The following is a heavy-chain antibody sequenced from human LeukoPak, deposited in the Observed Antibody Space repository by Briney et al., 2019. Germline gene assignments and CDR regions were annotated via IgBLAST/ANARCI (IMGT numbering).Heavy chain of an antibody. D-gene: IGHD2-15*01. CDR3: TTGGPPSQLGYCSGGSCYSGARGNYFDY. V-gene: IGHV3-15*01. Sequence: KSKTDGGTTDYAAPVKGRFTISRDDSKNTLYLQMNSLQIEDTAVYYCTTGGPPSQLGYCSGGSCYSGARGNYFDYWGQGTLVTVSS. CDR2: KSKTDGGTT. J-gene: IGHJ4*02.